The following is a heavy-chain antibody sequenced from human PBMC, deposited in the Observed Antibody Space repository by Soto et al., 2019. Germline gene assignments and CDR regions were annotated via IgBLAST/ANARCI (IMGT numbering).Heavy chain of an antibody. CDR2: LYASGTT. CDR1: GGSISDYY. Sequence: SETLSLTCTVSGGSISDYYWCWIRQPAGKGLEWIGRLYASGTTDYNPSLRSRVTMSVDTTKNHFSLRLNSVTAADTAVYYCTLCATAGYFDLWGRSTLATVSS. J-gene: IGHJ2*01. CDR3: TLCATAGYFDL. V-gene: IGHV4-4*07.